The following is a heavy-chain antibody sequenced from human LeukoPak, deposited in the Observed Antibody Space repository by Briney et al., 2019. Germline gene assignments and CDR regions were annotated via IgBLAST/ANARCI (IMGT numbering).Heavy chain of an antibody. Sequence: GASVKVSCKASGYTFTGYYMHWVRQAPGQGLEWMGWINPNSGGTNYAQKFQGRVTMTRDTSISTAYMELSRLRSDDTAVYYCARDPRPIGEVWFDPWGQGTLVTVSS. V-gene: IGHV1-2*02. CDR2: INPNSGGT. CDR1: GYTFTGYY. CDR3: ARDPRPIGEVWFDP. J-gene: IGHJ5*02. D-gene: IGHD3-10*01.